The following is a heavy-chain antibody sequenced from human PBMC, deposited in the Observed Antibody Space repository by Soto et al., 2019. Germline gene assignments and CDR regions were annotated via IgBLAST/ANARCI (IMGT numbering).Heavy chain of an antibody. J-gene: IGHJ3*02. Sequence: PSETLSLTCSVSGDSISRIDYYWTWIRQHPEKGLEWIGNIYFRGNTYYSPSLESRLTISVDTSKNQFSLKLTSVTAADTAVYYCAREGGSYDSGGYLIRGGFDIWGQGTMVTVSS. D-gene: IGHD3-22*01. V-gene: IGHV4-31*03. CDR2: IYFRGNT. CDR1: GDSISRIDYY. CDR3: AREGGSYDSGGYLIRGGFDI.